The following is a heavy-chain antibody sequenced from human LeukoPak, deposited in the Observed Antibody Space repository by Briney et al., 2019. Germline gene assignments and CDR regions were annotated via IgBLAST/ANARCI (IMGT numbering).Heavy chain of an antibody. CDR2: ISSSGSSI. CDR3: ARGRVTGDYVRDFDY. Sequence: GGSLRLSCAAPGFTFSSFEMNWVRQTPGKGLEWVSYISSSGSSIYYADSVKGRFTISRDNAKNSLYLQMNSLRAADTAVYYCARGRVTGDYVRDFDYWGQGTLVTVSS. J-gene: IGHJ4*02. CDR1: GFTFSSFE. D-gene: IGHD4-17*01. V-gene: IGHV3-48*03.